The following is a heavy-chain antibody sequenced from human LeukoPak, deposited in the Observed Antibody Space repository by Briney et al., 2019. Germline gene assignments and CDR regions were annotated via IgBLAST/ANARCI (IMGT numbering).Heavy chain of an antibody. CDR1: GGTFSSYA. J-gene: IGHJ6*03. D-gene: IGHD6-13*01. CDR2: IIPIFGTA. CDR3: ARVCSSWYFGYYYYYYMDV. V-gene: IGHV1-69*06. Sequence: GASVKVSCKASGGTFSSYAISWVRQAPGQGLEWMGGIIPIFGTANYAQKFQGRVTITADKSTSTAYMELRSLRSDDTAVYYCARVCSSWYFGYYYYYYMDVWGKGTTVTVSS.